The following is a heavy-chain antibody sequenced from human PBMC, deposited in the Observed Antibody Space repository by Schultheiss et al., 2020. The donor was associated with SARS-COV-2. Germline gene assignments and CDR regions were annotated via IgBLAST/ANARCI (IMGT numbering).Heavy chain of an antibody. CDR1: GFTFSNYG. V-gene: IGHV3-33*06. Sequence: GGSLRLSCAVSGFTFSNYGMHWVRQAPGKGLEWVAVIWYDGSIKFYADSVKGRFTISRDNSKNTLYLQMNSLRAEDTAVYYCAKQRVTYPFYAGFFDPWGQGTLVTVSS. CDR3: AKQRVTYPFYAGFFDP. D-gene: IGHD5-18*01. CDR2: IWYDGSIK. J-gene: IGHJ5*02.